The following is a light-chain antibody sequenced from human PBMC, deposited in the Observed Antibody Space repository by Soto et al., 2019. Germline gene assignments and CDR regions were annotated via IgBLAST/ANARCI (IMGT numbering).Light chain of an antibody. Sequence: QSVLTQPASVSGSPGQSITISCTGTSSDVGGYNFVSWYQQRPGKAPKLMIYEVSNRPSGVSNRFSGSKSVNTASLTISGLQAEDEADYYCCSYTSSNTRLFGGGTKLTVL. CDR3: CSYTSSNTRL. J-gene: IGLJ3*02. CDR2: EVS. V-gene: IGLV2-14*01. CDR1: SSDVGGYNF.